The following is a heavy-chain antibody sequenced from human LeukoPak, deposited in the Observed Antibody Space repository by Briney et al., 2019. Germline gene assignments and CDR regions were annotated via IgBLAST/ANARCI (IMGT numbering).Heavy chain of an antibody. V-gene: IGHV1-2*02. CDR2: INPNSGGT. CDR1: GYTFTGYY. Sequence: ASVKVSCKASGYTFTGYYMHWVRQAPGQGLEWMGWINPNSGGTNYAQKFQGRVTMTRDTSISTAYMELSRLRSDDTAVYYCARDRPGWWGPLSYWGQGTLVTVSS. D-gene: IGHD2-8*02. J-gene: IGHJ4*02. CDR3: ARDRPGWWGPLSY.